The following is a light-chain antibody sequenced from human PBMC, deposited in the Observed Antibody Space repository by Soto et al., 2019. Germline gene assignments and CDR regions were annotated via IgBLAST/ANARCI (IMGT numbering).Light chain of an antibody. CDR1: QSVRTY. V-gene: IGKV3-11*01. J-gene: IGKJ5*01. CDR2: DAS. Sequence: EIVLTQSPVTLSLSPGERATLSCRASQSVRTYLAWYQVKPGQAPRLLIYDASSRASGVPARFSGSGSGTDFTLTISSLEPEDFAVYYCQHRSEWPVSFGQGTRLESK. CDR3: QHRSEWPVS.